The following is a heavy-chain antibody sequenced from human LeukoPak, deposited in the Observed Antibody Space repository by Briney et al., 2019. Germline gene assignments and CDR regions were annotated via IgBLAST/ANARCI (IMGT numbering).Heavy chain of an antibody. D-gene: IGHD6-19*01. CDR1: GFRFTTYW. J-gene: IGHJ4*02. V-gene: IGHV3-7*01. CDR3: ARDRDSSGWYGYYFDY. CDR2: IKEDGSDT. Sequence: PGGSLRLSCAASGFRFTTYWMSWVRQAPGKGLEWVANIKEDGSDTYYVDSVRGRFTISRDNAKNSLYLQMSSLRAEDTAVYYCARDRDSSGWYGYYFDYWGQGTLVTASS.